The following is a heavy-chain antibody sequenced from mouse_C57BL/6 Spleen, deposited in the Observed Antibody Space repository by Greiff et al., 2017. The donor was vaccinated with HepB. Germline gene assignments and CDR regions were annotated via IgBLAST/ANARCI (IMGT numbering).Heavy chain of an antibody. CDR1: GYTFTSYW. V-gene: IGHV1-69*01. J-gene: IGHJ3*01. Sequence: QVHVKQPGAELVMPGASVKLSCKASGYTFTSYWMHWVKQRPGQGLEWIGEIDPSDSYTNYNQKFKGKSTLTVDKSSSTAYMQLSSLTSEDSAVYYCARSGDYGYWGQGTLVTVSA. D-gene: IGHD2-4*01. CDR2: IDPSDSYT. CDR3: ARSGDYGY.